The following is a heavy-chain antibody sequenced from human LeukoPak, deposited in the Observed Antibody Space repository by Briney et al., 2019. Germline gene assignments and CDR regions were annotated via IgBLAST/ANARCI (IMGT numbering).Heavy chain of an antibody. CDR2: FDPEDGET. CDR1: GYTLTELS. J-gene: IGHJ4*02. V-gene: IGHV1-24*01. D-gene: IGHD2-15*01. Sequence: ASVKVSCKVSGYTLTELSMHWVRQAPGKGLEWVGGFDPEDGETIYAQKFQGRVTMTEDTSTDTAYMELSSLRSEDTAVYYCATEGCSGGSCQFDYWGQGTLVTVSS. CDR3: ATEGCSGGSCQFDY.